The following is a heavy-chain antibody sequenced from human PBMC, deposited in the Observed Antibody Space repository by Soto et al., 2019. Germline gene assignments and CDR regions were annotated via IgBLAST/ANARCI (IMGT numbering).Heavy chain of an antibody. CDR3: ARVDSANNYLGQVGI. D-gene: IGHD1-26*01. V-gene: IGHV3-33*01. CDR2: IWYDGSNQ. CDR1: GFTFSSYG. Sequence: QVQLVESGGGVVQPGTSLRLSCAASGFTFSSYGMHWVRQAPGKGLEWVAVIWYDGSNQYYADSVKGRFTISRDNSKNTLYLQVNSRRAEDTAVYYCARVDSANNYLGQVGIWGQGTLVTVSA. J-gene: IGHJ4*02.